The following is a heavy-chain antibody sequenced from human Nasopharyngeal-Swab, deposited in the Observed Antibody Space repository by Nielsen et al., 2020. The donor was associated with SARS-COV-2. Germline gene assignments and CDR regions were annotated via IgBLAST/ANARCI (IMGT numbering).Heavy chain of an antibody. J-gene: IGHJ6*02. CDR2: IGRYGTDI. CDR3: ARGTVFGVANGMDV. V-gene: IGHV3-21*01. Sequence: VRQMPGKGLEWVSSIGRYGTDIFHADSVKGRFSVFRDAVNKSIYLQMRSLRAEDTAVYYCARGTVFGVANGMDVWGQGTTVTVSS. D-gene: IGHD3-3*01.